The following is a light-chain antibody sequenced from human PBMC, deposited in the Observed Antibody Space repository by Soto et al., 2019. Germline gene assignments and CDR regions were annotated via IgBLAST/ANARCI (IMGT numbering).Light chain of an antibody. CDR2: NNN. V-gene: IGLV1-40*01. Sequence: QSVLTQPPSVSGAPGQRVTISCTGSSSNIGAGYDVHWYQQLPGTAPKLLIYNNNNRPSGVPDRFSGSKSGTSASLAITGLQAEDEADYYCQSYDSSLSGYVFGTGTRSPS. CDR1: SSNIGAGYD. CDR3: QSYDSSLSGYV. J-gene: IGLJ1*01.